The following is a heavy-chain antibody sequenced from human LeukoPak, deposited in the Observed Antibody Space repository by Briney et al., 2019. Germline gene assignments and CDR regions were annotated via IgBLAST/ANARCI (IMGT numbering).Heavy chain of an antibody. D-gene: IGHD3-3*01. CDR2: INHSGST. V-gene: IGHV4-34*01. Sequence: PSETLSLTCAVYGGSFSGYYWSWIRQPPGKGLEWIGEINHSGSTNYNPSLKSRVTISVDTSKNQFSLKLSSVTAADTAVYYCARILGDFWSGYYLAFDYWGQGTLVTVSS. J-gene: IGHJ4*02. CDR3: ARILGDFWSGYYLAFDY. CDR1: GGSFSGYY.